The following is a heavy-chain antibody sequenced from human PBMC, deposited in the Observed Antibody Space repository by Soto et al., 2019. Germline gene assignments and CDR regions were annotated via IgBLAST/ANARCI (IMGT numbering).Heavy chain of an antibody. V-gene: IGHV3-23*01. Sequence: PGGSLRLSCAASGFTFSSYAMNWVRQAPGKGLEWVSVVSGSGGSTYYTDSVQGRFTISRDNSKNTLYLQVNSLRAEDTALYYCARAMDTAMASKDNWFDPWGQGTLVTVSS. J-gene: IGHJ5*02. CDR2: VSGSGGST. CDR1: GFTFSSYA. D-gene: IGHD5-18*01. CDR3: ARAMDTAMASKDNWFDP.